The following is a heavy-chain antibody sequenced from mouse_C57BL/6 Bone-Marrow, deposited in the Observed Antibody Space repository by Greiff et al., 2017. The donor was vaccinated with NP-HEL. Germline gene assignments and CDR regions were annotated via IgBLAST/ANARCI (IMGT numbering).Heavy chain of an antibody. Sequence: VQLQESGPGLVAPSQSLSITCTVSGFSLTSYAISWVRQPPGKGLEWLGVIWTGGGTNYNSALKSRLSISKDNSKSQVFLKMNSLQTDDTARYYCARKKGNYGRFYWYFDVWGTGTTVTVSS. J-gene: IGHJ1*03. CDR3: ARKKGNYGRFYWYFDV. CDR2: IWTGGGT. D-gene: IGHD1-1*01. CDR1: GFSLTSYA. V-gene: IGHV2-9-1*01.